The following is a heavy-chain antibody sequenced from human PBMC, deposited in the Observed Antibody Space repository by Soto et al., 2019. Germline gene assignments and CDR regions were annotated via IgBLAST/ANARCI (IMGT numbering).Heavy chain of an antibody. V-gene: IGHV3-74*01. CDR3: ARWFTYGNFDYFDY. CDR1: GFTFNTYW. J-gene: IGHJ4*02. D-gene: IGHD3-10*01. CDR2: INSGGGTT. Sequence: GGSLRLSWAASGFTFNTYWMRWFRQAPGKGLVWVSRINSGGGTTTYADSVEGRFTISRDNAKNTLYLQMNGLRAEDTAVYYCARWFTYGNFDYFDYWGQGTQVT.